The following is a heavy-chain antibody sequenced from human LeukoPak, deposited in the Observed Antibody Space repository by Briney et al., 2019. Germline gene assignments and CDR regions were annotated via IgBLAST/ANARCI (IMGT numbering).Heavy chain of an antibody. CDR1: GGTFSTSG. CDR3: ARSSGSHYYFDY. V-gene: IGHV1-69*05. D-gene: IGHD1-26*01. CDR2: IIPIFGPP. Sequence: ASVKVSCKASGGTFSTSGISWVRQAPGQGLEWMGRIIPIFGPPKYAQKFQGTVTITTDESTSTAYMELSSLTSEDTAVYYCARSSGSHYYFDYWGQGTLVTVSS. J-gene: IGHJ4*02.